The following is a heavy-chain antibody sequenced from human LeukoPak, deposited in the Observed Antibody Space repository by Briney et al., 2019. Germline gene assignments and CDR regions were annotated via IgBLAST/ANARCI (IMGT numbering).Heavy chain of an antibody. V-gene: IGHV4-59*12. J-gene: IGHJ6*03. CDR1: GGSISSYY. D-gene: IGHD3-10*01. Sequence: SETLSLTCTVSGGSISSYYWSWIRQPPGKGLEWIGYIYYSGSTNYNPSLKSRVTISVDTSKNQFSLKLSSVTAADTAVYYCASERFGELFFYHYYMDVWGKGTTVTVSS. CDR3: ASERFGELFFYHYYMDV. CDR2: IYYSGST.